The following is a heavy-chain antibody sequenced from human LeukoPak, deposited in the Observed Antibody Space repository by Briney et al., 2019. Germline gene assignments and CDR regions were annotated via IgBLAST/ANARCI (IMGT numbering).Heavy chain of an antibody. V-gene: IGHV3-30-3*01. CDR3: ARDLHPGWTGSPFDY. CDR2: ISYDGSNK. D-gene: IGHD3/OR15-3a*01. J-gene: IGHJ4*02. Sequence: GGSLRLSCAASGFTFSSYAMHWVRQAPGEGLEWVAVISYDGSNKYYADSVKGRFTISRDNSKNTLYLQMNSLRAEDTAVYYCARDLHPGWTGSPFDYWGQGTLVTVSS. CDR1: GFTFSSYA.